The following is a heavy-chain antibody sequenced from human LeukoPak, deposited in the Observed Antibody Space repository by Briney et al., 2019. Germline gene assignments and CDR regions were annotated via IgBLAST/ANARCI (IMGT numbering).Heavy chain of an antibody. CDR3: ARWLRRPIDY. CDR1: GFTSSSFA. D-gene: IGHD5-12*01. Sequence: GGSLRLSCAASGFTSSSFAMTWVRQAPGRGLEWVSSISGSGDSTYYTGSVKGRFTISRDNSRRTLYLQMNNLRAEDTAVYYCARWLRRPIDYWGQGTLVTVSS. CDR2: ISGSGDST. J-gene: IGHJ4*02. V-gene: IGHV3-23*01.